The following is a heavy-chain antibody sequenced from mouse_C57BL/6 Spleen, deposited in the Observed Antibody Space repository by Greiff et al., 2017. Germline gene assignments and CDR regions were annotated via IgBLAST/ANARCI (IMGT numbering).Heavy chain of an antibody. V-gene: IGHV1-64*01. Sequence: QVQLQQPGAELVKPGASVKLSCKASGYTFTSYWMHWVKQRPGQGLEWIGMIKPNSGSTNYNEKFKSKATLTVDKSSSTAYMQISSLTSEDSAVYYCARGAYDGLDYWGQGTTLTVSS. CDR2: IKPNSGST. CDR1: GYTFTSYW. J-gene: IGHJ2*01. D-gene: IGHD2-3*01. CDR3: ARGAYDGLDY.